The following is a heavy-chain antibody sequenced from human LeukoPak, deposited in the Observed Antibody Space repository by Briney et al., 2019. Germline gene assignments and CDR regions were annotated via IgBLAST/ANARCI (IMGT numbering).Heavy chain of an antibody. D-gene: IGHD3-9*01. CDR3: ARKGLDDILTGYYRY. V-gene: IGHV4-34*01. Sequence: SETLSLTCAVYGGSFSGYYWSWIRQPPGKGLEWIGEINHSGSTNYNPSLKSRVTISVDTSKNQFSLKLSSVTAADTAVYYCARKGLDDILTGYYRYWGQGTLVTVSS. CDR2: INHSGST. J-gene: IGHJ4*02. CDR1: GGSFSGYY.